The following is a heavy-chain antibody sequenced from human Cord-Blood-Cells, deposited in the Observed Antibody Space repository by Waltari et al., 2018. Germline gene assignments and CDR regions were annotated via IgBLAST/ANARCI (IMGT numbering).Heavy chain of an antibody. V-gene: IGHV4-34*01. CDR2: INHSGST. D-gene: IGHD3-16*02. Sequence: QVQLQQWGAGLLKPSETLSLTCAVYGGSLSGYYWRWIRPPPGKGLEWIGEINHSGSTNYNPSLKSRVTISVDTSKNQFSLKLSSGTAADTAVYYCARERDYIWGSYRSSFDYWGQGTLVTVSS. CDR1: GGSLSGYY. J-gene: IGHJ4*02. CDR3: ARERDYIWGSYRSSFDY.